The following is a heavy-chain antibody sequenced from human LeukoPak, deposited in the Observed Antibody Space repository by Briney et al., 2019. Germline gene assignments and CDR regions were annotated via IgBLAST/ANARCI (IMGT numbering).Heavy chain of an antibody. CDR1: GFTFSSYSM. Sequence: GSLRLSCAGSGFTFSSYSMNWVRQAPGKGLEWIGESFHTGSANYNPSLKSRASISVDKSTNQFSLTLTSVTAADTAIYSCASRKAGYGSGTPFDYWGRGTLVTVSS. J-gene: IGHJ4*01. V-gene: IGHV4-4*01. CDR2: SFHTGSA. CDR3: ASRKAGYGSGTPFDY. D-gene: IGHD3-10*01.